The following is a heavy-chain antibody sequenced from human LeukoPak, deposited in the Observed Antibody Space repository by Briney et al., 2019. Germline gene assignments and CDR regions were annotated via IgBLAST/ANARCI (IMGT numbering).Heavy chain of an antibody. Sequence: QSGGSLRLSCAASGFTFSSYAMSWVRQAPGKGLEWVSAISGSGGSTYYADSVKGRFTISRDNSKNTLYLQMNSLRAEDTAVYYCAKGNAATVTRRYYFDYWGQGTLVTVSS. V-gene: IGHV3-23*01. CDR3: AKGNAATVTRRYYFDY. CDR1: GFTFSSYA. CDR2: ISGSGGST. D-gene: IGHD4-11*01. J-gene: IGHJ4*02.